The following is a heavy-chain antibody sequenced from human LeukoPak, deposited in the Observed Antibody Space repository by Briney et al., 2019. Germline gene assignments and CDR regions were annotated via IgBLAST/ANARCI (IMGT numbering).Heavy chain of an antibody. D-gene: IGHD6-13*01. Sequence: SVKVSCKASGGTFSSYAMSWVRQAPGQGLEWMGRIIPIFGTANYAQKFQGRVTITTDESTSTAYMELSSLRSEDTAVYYCARAGAYSSSWSTENWFDPWGQGTLVTVSS. CDR1: GGTFSSYA. CDR3: ARAGAYSSSWSTENWFDP. CDR2: IIPIFGTA. V-gene: IGHV1-69*05. J-gene: IGHJ5*02.